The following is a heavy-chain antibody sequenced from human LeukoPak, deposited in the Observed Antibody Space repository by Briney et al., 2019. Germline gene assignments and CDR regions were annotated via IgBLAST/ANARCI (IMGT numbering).Heavy chain of an antibody. CDR1: GFMFSSYG. CDR3: ARIHGGYPFDY. J-gene: IGHJ4*02. V-gene: IGHV3-48*01. Sequence: GGSLRLSCAASGFMFSSYGMNWVRQAPGRGLEWVSYISSSSPTIYYADSVKGRFTISRDNAKSSVYLEMNSLRAEDTAVYYCARIHGGYPFDYWGQGTLVTLSS. D-gene: IGHD2-15*01. CDR2: ISSSSPTI.